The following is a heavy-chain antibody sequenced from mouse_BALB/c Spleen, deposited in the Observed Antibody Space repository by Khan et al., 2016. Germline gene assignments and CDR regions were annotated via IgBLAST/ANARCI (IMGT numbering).Heavy chain of an antibody. Sequence: DLVKPGASVKLSCKASGYTFTSYWINWLKQRPGQGLEWIGRIAPGSGSTYYNEMFKGKATLTVDTSSSTAYIQLSSLSSEDSAVYFCAREDWDEGDYFDYWGQGTTLTVSS. V-gene: IGHV1S41*01. CDR3: AREDWDEGDYFDY. J-gene: IGHJ2*01. CDR2: IAPGSGST. CDR1: GYTFTSYW. D-gene: IGHD4-1*01.